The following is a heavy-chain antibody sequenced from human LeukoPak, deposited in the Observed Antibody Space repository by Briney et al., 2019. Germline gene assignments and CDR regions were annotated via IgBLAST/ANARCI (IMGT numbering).Heavy chain of an antibody. D-gene: IGHD5-24*01. CDR2: ISGSGGST. V-gene: IGHV3-23*01. CDR3: AKGGDGYNYYFDY. CDR1: GFTFSSYV. Sequence: GGSLRLSCAASGFTFSSYVMSWVRQAPGKGLEWVSAISGSGGSTYYADSVKGRFTISRDNSKNTLYLQMNSLRAEDTAVYYCAKGGDGYNYYFDYWGQETLVTVSS. J-gene: IGHJ4*02.